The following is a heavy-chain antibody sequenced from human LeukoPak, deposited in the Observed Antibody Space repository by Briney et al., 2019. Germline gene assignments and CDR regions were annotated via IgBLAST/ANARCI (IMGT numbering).Heavy chain of an antibody. V-gene: IGHV4-34*01. Sequence: KTSETLSLTCAVYGGSFSGYYWSWIRQPPGKGLEWIGEINHSGSTNYNPSLKSRVTISVDTSKNQFSLKLSSVTAADTAVYYCARGLYSYGYGYWGQGTLVTVSS. CDR1: GGSFSGYY. D-gene: IGHD5-18*01. CDR2: INHSGST. CDR3: ARGLYSYGYGY. J-gene: IGHJ4*02.